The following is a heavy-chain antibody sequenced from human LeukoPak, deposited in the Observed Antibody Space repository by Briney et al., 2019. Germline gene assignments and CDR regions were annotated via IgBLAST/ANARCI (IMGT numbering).Heavy chain of an antibody. CDR3: ARDNYSGSRYFDH. CDR2: ISSSGRTM. J-gene: IGHJ4*02. CDR1: GFTVSRNY. V-gene: IGHV3-11*04. Sequence: GGSLRLSCAASGFTVSRNYMSWVRQAPGKGLEWVSYISSSGRTMYYADSVKGRFTVSRDNAKNSLYLQMNSLRAEDTAIYYCARDNYSGSRYFDHWGQGTLVTVSS. D-gene: IGHD1-26*01.